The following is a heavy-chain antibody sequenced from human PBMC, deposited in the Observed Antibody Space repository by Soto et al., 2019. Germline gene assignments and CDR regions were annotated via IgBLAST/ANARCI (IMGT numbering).Heavy chain of an antibody. CDR2: ISAYNGNT. V-gene: IGHV1-18*01. J-gene: IGHJ4*02. CDR1: GYTFTNFG. CDR3: ARAGRYYDYVWGSYRFDY. Sequence: ASVKVSCKASGYTFTNFGISWVRQAPGQGLEWMGWISAYNGNTNYAQKFQGRVTMTTDTSTSTVYMELSSLRSEDTAVYYCARAGRYYDYVWGSYRFDYWGQGTLVTVS. D-gene: IGHD3-16*02.